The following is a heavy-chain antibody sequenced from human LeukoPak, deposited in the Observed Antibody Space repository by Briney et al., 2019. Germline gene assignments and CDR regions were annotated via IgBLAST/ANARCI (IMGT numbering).Heavy chain of an antibody. Sequence: GRTLRLPCAVSGFTFSSYCMHWVRQPPGKGLEWVADIWYDGSNKYYADSAKRRFTISRHNYKNTPHLQMNSPIAENTSVYYCATDRGQYIIVLPAAPDYWGHGALVTASS. J-gene: IGHJ4*03. D-gene: IGHD2-2*01. CDR2: IWYDGSNK. CDR3: ATDRGQYIIVLPAAPDY. CDR1: GFTFSSYC. V-gene: IGHV3-33*03.